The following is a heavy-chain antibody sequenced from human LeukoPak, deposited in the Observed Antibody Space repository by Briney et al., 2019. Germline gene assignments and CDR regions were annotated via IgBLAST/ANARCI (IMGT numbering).Heavy chain of an antibody. CDR3: ARDFRGSGSYSDY. Sequence: GVSLRLSCTASGFTFSTYSMNWVRQAPGKGLEWVSYISSSSSSIYYADSVKGRFTISRDNAKNSLSLQMNSLRDEDTAVYYCARDFRGSGSYSDYWGQGTLVTVSS. CDR1: GFTFSTYS. V-gene: IGHV3-48*02. D-gene: IGHD3-10*01. CDR2: ISSSSSSI. J-gene: IGHJ4*02.